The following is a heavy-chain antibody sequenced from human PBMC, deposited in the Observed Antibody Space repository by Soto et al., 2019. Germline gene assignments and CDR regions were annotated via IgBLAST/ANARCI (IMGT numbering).Heavy chain of an antibody. Sequence: QVQLVQSGAEVKKPGASVKVSCKASGYTFTSYYMHWVRQAPGQGLEWMGITNPSGGSTSYAQKFQGRVTMTRDTSTSTGYMELSSLSSEETAVYSCARVSWRHGMAVWGQGTTVTVSS. CDR1: GYTFTSYY. J-gene: IGHJ6*02. V-gene: IGHV1-46*01. D-gene: IGHD5-12*01. CDR2: TNPSGGST. CDR3: ARVSWRHGMAV.